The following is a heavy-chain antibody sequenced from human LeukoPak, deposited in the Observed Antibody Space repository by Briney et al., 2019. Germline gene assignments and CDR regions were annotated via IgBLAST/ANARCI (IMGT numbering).Heavy chain of an antibody. CDR1: GGSISRYY. V-gene: IGHV4-59*01. Sequence: SETVSLTCTVSGGSISRYYWSWILQPPGKGLEWIGYIYYSGTTNYNPSLKSRVTISVDTSKNQFSLKLSSVTAADTAVYYCARGVYIAAAQYGYWGQGTLVTVSS. D-gene: IGHD6-13*01. CDR3: ARGVYIAAAQYGY. CDR2: IYYSGTT. J-gene: IGHJ4*02.